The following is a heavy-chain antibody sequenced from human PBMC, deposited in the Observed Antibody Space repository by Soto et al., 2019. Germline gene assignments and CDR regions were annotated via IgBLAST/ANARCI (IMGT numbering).Heavy chain of an antibody. V-gene: IGHV3-33*01. CDR1: GFTFSSYG. CDR2: IWYDGSNK. Sequence: QPGGSLRLSCAASGFTFSSYGMHWVRQAPGKGLEWVAVIWYDGSNKYYADSVKGRFTISRDNSKNTLYLQMNSLRAEDTAVYYCARGLRRYCSSTSCYYVMDVWGQGTTVISP. CDR3: ARGLRRYCSSTSCYYVMDV. J-gene: IGHJ6*02. D-gene: IGHD2-2*01.